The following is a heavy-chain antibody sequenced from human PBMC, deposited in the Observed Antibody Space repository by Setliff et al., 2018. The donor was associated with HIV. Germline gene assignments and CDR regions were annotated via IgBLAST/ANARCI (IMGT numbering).Heavy chain of an antibody. V-gene: IGHV4-34*01. Sequence: KTSETLSLTCAVYGGSFSGYYWSWIRQPPGKGLEWIGEINHSGSTNYNPSLKSRVTISVDTSKNQFSLKLSSVTAADTAVYYCATQGVTVAENYYYWGQGTPVTVSS. CDR1: GGSFSGYY. J-gene: IGHJ4*02. CDR3: ATQGVTVAENYYY. CDR2: INHSGST. D-gene: IGHD6-19*01.